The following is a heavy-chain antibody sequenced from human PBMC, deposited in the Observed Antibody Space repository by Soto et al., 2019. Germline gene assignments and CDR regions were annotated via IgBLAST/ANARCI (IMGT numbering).Heavy chain of an antibody. CDR1: GFTFSNAW. V-gene: IGHV3-15*01. D-gene: IGHD2-2*01. Sequence: GGSLRLSCAASGFTFSNAWMSWVRQAPGKGLEWVGRIKSKTDGGTTDYAAPVKGRFTISRDDSKNTLYLQMNSLKTEDTAVYYCTTDLYYCSSTSCYDFDYWGQGTLVTVSS. CDR3: TTDLYYCSSTSCYDFDY. CDR2: IKSKTDGGTT. J-gene: IGHJ4*02.